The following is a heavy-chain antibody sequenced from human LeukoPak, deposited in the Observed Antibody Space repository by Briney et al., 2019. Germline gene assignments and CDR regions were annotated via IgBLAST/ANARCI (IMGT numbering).Heavy chain of an antibody. J-gene: IGHJ4*02. V-gene: IGHV3-7*05. CDR3: ARDNSGPQN. D-gene: IGHD1-26*01. CDR1: GFTFSNYW. CDR2: IEKDADGK. Sequence: GGSLRLSCEASGFTFSNYWMSWVRQAPGKGLEWMANIEKDADGKYYVDCVKVRFAMSRENSKSSLYLQMNGLRAEDTAVYYCARDNSGPQNWGQGTLVTVSS.